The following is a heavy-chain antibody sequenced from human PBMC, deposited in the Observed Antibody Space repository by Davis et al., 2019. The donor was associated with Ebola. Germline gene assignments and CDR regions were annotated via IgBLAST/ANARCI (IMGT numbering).Heavy chain of an antibody. J-gene: IGHJ6*03. D-gene: IGHD5-18*01. CDR1: GFTFSSYS. CDR3: ARDGYSYGYVGYYYYMDV. CDR2: ISSSSSYI. Sequence: PGGSLRLSCAASGFTFSSYSMNWVRQAPGKGLEWVSSISSSSSYIYYADSVKGRFTISRDNAKNSLYLQMNSLRAEDTAVYYCARDGYSYGYVGYYYYMDVWGKGTTVTVSS. V-gene: IGHV3-21*01.